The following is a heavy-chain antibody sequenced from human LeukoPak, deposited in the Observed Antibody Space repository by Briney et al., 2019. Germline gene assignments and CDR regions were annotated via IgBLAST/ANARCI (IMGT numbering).Heavy chain of an antibody. Sequence: SETLSLTCTVSGASVSTYYWSWIRQPPGKGLEWIGYIYYSGSTNSNPSLKSRVTISVDTSKNQFSPNLRSVTAADTAVYYCARDPSDYGSFDYWGQGTLVTVSS. CDR1: GASVSTYY. D-gene: IGHD4-17*01. V-gene: IGHV4-59*02. CDR2: IYYSGST. J-gene: IGHJ4*02. CDR3: ARDPSDYGSFDY.